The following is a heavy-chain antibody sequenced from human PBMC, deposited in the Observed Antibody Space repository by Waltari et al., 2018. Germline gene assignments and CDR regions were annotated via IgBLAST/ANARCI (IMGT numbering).Heavy chain of an antibody. V-gene: IGHV3-74*01. J-gene: IGHJ6*02. CDR1: GFTFLDYM. Sequence: EVQLVESGGGLVQPGGSLRLSCAASGFTFLDYMMHWVRQAPGKGLVWVSRINSDGSETTYADSVRGRFTFSRDNAKKTLHLQMNSLRVDDTAVYYCVRDADYGMDVWGQGTTVTVSS. CDR3: VRDADYGMDV. CDR2: INSDGSET.